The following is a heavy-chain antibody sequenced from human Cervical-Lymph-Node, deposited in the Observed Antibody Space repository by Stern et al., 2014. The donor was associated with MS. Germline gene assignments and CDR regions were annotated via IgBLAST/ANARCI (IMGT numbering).Heavy chain of an antibody. V-gene: IGHV1-69*01. CDR3: ARVGRAYYYYYGMDV. Sequence: VQLVESGAEVKKPGSSVKVSCKASGGTFSSYAISWVRQAPGQGLDRMGGIIPIFGTANYAQKFQGRVTITADESTSTAYMELSSLRSEDTAVYYCARVGRAYYYYYGMDVWGQGTTVTVSS. J-gene: IGHJ6*02. CDR1: GGTFSSYA. CDR2: IIPIFGTA.